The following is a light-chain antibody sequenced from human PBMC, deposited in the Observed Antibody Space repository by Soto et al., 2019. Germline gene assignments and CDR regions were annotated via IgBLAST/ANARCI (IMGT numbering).Light chain of an antibody. V-gene: IGKV1-5*03. CDR3: QQYSALPMT. Sequence: DLQMTPSPSPPSGSVGDRGTITCRATQTISSWLAWYQQKPGKAPKLLIYKASTLKSGVPSRFSGSGSGTEFTLTISSLQPDDFGVYFCQQYSALPMTFGQGTRLEIK. J-gene: IGKJ5*01. CDR2: KAS. CDR1: QTISSW.